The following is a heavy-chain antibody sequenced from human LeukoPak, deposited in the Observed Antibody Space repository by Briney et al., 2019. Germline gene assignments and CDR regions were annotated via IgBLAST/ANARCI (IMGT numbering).Heavy chain of an antibody. CDR2: IGGIGTYI. Sequence: GGSLRLSCAASGFTFNKYALSWVRQAPGKGLEWVSSIGGIGTYIYYAGSVKGRFTISRDNPKNSAYLQMNSLRAEDTAIYYCMRDLDWGQGTLVTVSS. CDR1: GFTFNKYA. CDR3: MRDLD. J-gene: IGHJ4*02. V-gene: IGHV3-21*01.